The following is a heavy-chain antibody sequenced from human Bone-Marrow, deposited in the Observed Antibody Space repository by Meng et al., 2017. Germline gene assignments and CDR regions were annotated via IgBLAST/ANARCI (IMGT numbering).Heavy chain of an antibody. Sequence: QVQLVQPGAEVKKPGASVRVSCKASGYTFTTYLIYWVRQAPGQRLEWMGWINAGNGNTIYSQNFQGRVIITRDTSATTAYMELSGLRPEDTAVYYCANVAGYWGQGTLVTVSS. CDR1: GYTFTTYL. CDR3: ANVAGY. V-gene: IGHV1-3*01. CDR2: INAGNGNT. D-gene: IGHD1-14*01. J-gene: IGHJ4*02.